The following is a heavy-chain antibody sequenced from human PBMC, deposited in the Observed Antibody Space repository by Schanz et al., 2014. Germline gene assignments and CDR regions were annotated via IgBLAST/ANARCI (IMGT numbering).Heavy chain of an antibody. J-gene: IGHJ4*02. V-gene: IGHV3-64*04. D-gene: IGHD3-10*01. CDR3: ARIGGSDFDY. Sequence: VQLVESGGGLVQPGGSLRLSCSASGFTFSTFAMHWVRQAPGKGLEYISAISNNGDSTYYADSVKGRFTISRDNSKNTLFLQMNSLRAEDTAVYYCARIGGSDFDYWAQGTLVTVSS. CDR2: ISNNGDST. CDR1: GFTFSTFA.